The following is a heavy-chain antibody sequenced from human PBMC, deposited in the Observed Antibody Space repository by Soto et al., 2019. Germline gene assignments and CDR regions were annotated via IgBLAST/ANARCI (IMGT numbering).Heavy chain of an antibody. J-gene: IGHJ6*03. CDR1: GFTFSIYG. CDR3: AKDGDVVPRATYYYYYMDV. D-gene: IGHD1-26*01. Sequence: GGSLRLSCSSSGFTFSIYGMHWVRQAPGKGLEWVADISYDGGNKYYADSVKGRFTISRDNSKNTLYLQMNSLRAEDTAVYYCAKDGDVVPRATYYYYYMDVWGKGTTVTVSS. CDR2: ISYDGGNK. V-gene: IGHV3-30*18.